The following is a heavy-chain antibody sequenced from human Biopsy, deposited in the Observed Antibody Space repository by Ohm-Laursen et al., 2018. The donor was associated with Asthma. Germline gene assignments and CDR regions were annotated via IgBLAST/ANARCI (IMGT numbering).Heavy chain of an antibody. J-gene: IGHJ4*02. CDR1: GFMFRSFG. CDR2: MSYDGSIK. Sequence: SLRLSCAALGFMFRSFGMHWVRQAPGKGLEWVALMSYDGSIKDYADSVKGRFTISRDNSMNTLYLHMNSLRVEDTAVYYCARGLDYSGRSGFDYWGQGTLVTVSS. CDR3: ARGLDYSGRSGFDY. D-gene: IGHD3-10*01. V-gene: IGHV3-30*03.